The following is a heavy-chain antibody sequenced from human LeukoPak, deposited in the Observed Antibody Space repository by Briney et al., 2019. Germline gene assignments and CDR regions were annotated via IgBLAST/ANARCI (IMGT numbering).Heavy chain of an antibody. Sequence: PGGSLRLSCAASGFTFSSYEMNWVRQAPGKGLEWVSYISSSCSTIYYADSVNGRFTISRDNAKNSLYLQMNSLRAEDTAVYYCARASDFGDWFDPWGQGTLVTVSS. J-gene: IGHJ5*02. D-gene: IGHD3-10*01. CDR3: ARASDFGDWFDP. CDR1: GFTFSSYE. V-gene: IGHV3-48*03. CDR2: ISSSCSTI.